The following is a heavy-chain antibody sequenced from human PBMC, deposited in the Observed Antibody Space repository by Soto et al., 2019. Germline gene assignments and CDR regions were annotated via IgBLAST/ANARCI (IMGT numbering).Heavy chain of an antibody. CDR3: VMVDNYVTPTPQDV. V-gene: IGHV1-18*01. D-gene: IGHD3-16*01. J-gene: IGHJ6*02. CDR1: GYIFVNYG. Sequence: QVQLVQSGDEVKKPGASVKVSCKASGYIFVNYGIAWVRQAPRQGLEWMGWISPYTGNTHSASKVQGRLTMTTDTYTSTAYIDLGSLTSDDTAVYYCVMVDNYVTPTPQDVWGQGTTVTVSS. CDR2: ISPYTGNT.